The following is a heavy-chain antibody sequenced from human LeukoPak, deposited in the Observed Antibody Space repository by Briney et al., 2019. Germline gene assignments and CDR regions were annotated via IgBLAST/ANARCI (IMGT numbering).Heavy chain of an antibody. CDR3: ARDLGIYYDSATGEKFDY. CDR2: ISAYNGNT. V-gene: IGHV1-18*01. CDR1: GYTFTSYG. Sequence: GASAKVSCKASGYTFTSYGISWVRQAPGQGLEWMGWISAYNGNTNYAQKLQGRVTMTTDTSTSTAYMELRSLRSDDTAVYYCARDLGIYYDSATGEKFDYWGQGTLVTVSS. J-gene: IGHJ4*02. D-gene: IGHD3-22*01.